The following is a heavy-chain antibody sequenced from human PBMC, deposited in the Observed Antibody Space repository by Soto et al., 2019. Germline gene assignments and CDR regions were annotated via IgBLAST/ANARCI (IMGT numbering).Heavy chain of an antibody. CDR2: IYNGEST. CDR3: ARDGRGLGKLSLFEY. J-gene: IGHJ4*02. Sequence: EVQLVESGGGLIQPGGSLRLSCAASGFTVNSDYMNWIRQTPGKGLEWVAFIYNGESTHYADSVKGRFTISSDRAKNTLYLQMNSLRTEDTAVYYCARDGRGLGKLSLFEYWGQGTLVTVPS. D-gene: IGHD3-16*01. V-gene: IGHV3-53*01. CDR1: GFTVNSDY.